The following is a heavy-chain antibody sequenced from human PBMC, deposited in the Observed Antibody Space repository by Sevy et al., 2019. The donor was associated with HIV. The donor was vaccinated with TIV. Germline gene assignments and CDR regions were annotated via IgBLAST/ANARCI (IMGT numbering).Heavy chain of an antibody. V-gene: IGHV3-48*01. CDR2: ISGGSVTI. CDR3: ARFWWDSYGYYWLDP. D-gene: IGHD5-18*01. Sequence: GGSLRLSCAASGFTFSSYSMIWVRQAPGKGLEWISYISGGSVTIYYADPVKGRFTISRDNAKKSVYLEMNSLGGEDTAVYYGARFWWDSYGYYWLDPWGQGTLVTGSS. J-gene: IGHJ5*02. CDR1: GFTFSSYS.